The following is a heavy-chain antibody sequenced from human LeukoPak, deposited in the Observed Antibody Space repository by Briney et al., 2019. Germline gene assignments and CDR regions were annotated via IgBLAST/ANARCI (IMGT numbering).Heavy chain of an antibody. J-gene: IGHJ4*02. D-gene: IGHD2-2*01. CDR3: AKAAAIERFDYFDY. Sequence: PGKSLRLSCAASGFTFSSYGRHWVRQAPGKGLEWVAVISYDGSNKYYADSVKGRFTISRDNSKNTLYLQMNSLRAEDTAVYYCAKAAAIERFDYFDYWGQGTLVTVSS. V-gene: IGHV3-30*18. CDR2: ISYDGSNK. CDR1: GFTFSSYG.